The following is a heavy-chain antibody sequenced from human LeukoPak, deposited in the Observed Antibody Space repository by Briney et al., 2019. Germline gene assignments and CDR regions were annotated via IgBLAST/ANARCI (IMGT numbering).Heavy chain of an antibody. Sequence: GGSLRLSCAASGFTFSGSSMHWVRQASGKGLEWVGLIRTKANSYATAYAASVTGRFTISRDDSKDTSYLQMNSLKTEDTALYFCTTSYSGNSWYDWFGPWGQGTLVTVSS. V-gene: IGHV3-73*01. CDR1: GFTFSGSS. J-gene: IGHJ5*02. D-gene: IGHD6-13*01. CDR2: IRTKANSYAT. CDR3: TTSYSGNSWYDWFGP.